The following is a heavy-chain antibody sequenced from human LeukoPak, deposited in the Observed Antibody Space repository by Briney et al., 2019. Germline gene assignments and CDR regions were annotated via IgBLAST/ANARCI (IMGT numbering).Heavy chain of an antibody. CDR2: IDSDGSST. Sequence: GGSLRLSCAASGFTVSNNYMSWVRQAPGKGLVWVSRIDSDGSSTSYADSVKGRFTISRDNAKNTLYLQMNSLRAEDTAVYYCARLVPATRAIDYWGQGTLVTVSS. J-gene: IGHJ4*02. V-gene: IGHV3-74*01. CDR3: ARLVPATRAIDY. D-gene: IGHD2-21*02. CDR1: GFTVSNNY.